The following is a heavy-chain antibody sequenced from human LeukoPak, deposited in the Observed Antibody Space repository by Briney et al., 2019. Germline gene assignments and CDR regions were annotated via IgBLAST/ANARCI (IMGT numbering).Heavy chain of an antibody. D-gene: IGHD2-2*01. CDR2: INHSGST. CDR3: ARGGGYCSSTSCYEPNWFDP. Sequence: SETLSLTCAVYGGSFSGYSWSWIREPPGRGLEWIGEINHSGSTNYNPSLKSGVTISVDTSKNQLSLKLSSVTAADTAVYYCARGGGYCSSTSCYEPNWFDPWSQGTLVTVSS. CDR1: GGSFSGYS. J-gene: IGHJ5*02. V-gene: IGHV4-34*01.